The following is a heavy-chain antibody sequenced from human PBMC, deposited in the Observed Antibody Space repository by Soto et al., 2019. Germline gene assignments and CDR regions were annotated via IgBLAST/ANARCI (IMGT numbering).Heavy chain of an antibody. CDR2: ISSSSSTI. D-gene: IGHD3-10*01. V-gene: IGHV3-48*01. Sequence: EVQLVESGGGLVQPGGSLRLSCAASGFTFSSYSMNWVRQAPGKGLEWVSYISSSSSTIYYAHTVKGRFTISRDNAKNTLNLQMNSLRADDTALYYCARANYYGSPGDFDYWGQGTLVTVSS. CDR3: ARANYYGSPGDFDY. J-gene: IGHJ4*02. CDR1: GFTFSSYS.